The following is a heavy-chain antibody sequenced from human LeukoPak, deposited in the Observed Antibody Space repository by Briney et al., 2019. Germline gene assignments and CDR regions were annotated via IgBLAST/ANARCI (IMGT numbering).Heavy chain of an antibody. V-gene: IGHV4-59*01. CDR2: IYYSGNT. CDR3: ARRVRGYSGYQGAFDI. J-gene: IGHJ3*02. CDR1: GGSLSSYY. Sequence: PSETLSLTCTVSGGSLSSYYWSWIRQPPGKGLEWIGYIYYSGNTNYNPSLKSRVTISVDTSKNQFSLKLSSVTAADTAMYYCARRVRGYSGYQGAFDIWGQGTMVTVSS. D-gene: IGHD5-12*01.